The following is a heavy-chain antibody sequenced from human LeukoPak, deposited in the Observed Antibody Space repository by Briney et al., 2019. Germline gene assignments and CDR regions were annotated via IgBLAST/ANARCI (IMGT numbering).Heavy chain of an antibody. CDR3: VRRTRVAMPNVIDLISDF. CDR2: ITEGGRA. V-gene: IGHV4-34*01. Sequence: SETLALTCDVYGDSFSGHYWSWIRQPPGKGLEWIGEITEGGRASYSPSLKSRSTISIVPSQRQFSLELHSVTAADTAIYYCVRRTRVAMPNVIDLISDFWGQGALVTVSS. J-gene: IGHJ4*02. CDR1: GDSFSGHY. D-gene: IGHD2-2*01.